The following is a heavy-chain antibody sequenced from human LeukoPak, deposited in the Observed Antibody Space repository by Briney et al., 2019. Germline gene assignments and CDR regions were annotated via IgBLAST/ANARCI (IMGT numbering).Heavy chain of an antibody. V-gene: IGHV4-34*01. Sequence: SETLSLTCAVYGGSFSGYYWSWIRQPPGKGLEWIGEINHSGSTNYNPSLKSRVTISVDTSKNQFSLKLSSVTAADTAVYYCARRFGRAARRGPFDYWGQGTLVTVSS. D-gene: IGHD6-6*01. CDR3: ARRFGRAARRGPFDY. CDR1: GGSFSGYY. CDR2: INHSGST. J-gene: IGHJ4*02.